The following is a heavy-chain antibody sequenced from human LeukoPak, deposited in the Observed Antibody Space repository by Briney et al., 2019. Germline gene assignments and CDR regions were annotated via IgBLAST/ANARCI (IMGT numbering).Heavy chain of an antibody. CDR3: ARSGKWVVTAQNWFDP. V-gene: IGHV1-3*01. Sequence: ASVKVSCKASGYTFTSYAMHWVRQAPGQRLEWMGWINAGNGNTKYSQKFQGRVTITRDTSASTAYMELSSLRSEDTAVYYCARSGKWVVTAQNWFDPWGQGTLVTVSS. J-gene: IGHJ5*02. D-gene: IGHD2-21*02. CDR2: INAGNGNT. CDR1: GYTFTSYA.